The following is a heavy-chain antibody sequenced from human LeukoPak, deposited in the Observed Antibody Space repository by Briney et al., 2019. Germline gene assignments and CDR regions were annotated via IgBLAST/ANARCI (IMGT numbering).Heavy chain of an antibody. J-gene: IGHJ6*02. D-gene: IGHD1-26*01. CDR1: GGSISSYY. CDR3: ARRPWGAKRQLDGMDV. Sequence: PSETLSLTCTVSGGSISSYYWSLIRQPPGKGLEWIGYIYYSGSTNYNPSLKSRVTISVDTSKNQFSLKLSSVTAADTAVYYCARRPWGAKRQLDGMDVWGQGTTVTVSS. CDR2: IYYSGST. V-gene: IGHV4-59*08.